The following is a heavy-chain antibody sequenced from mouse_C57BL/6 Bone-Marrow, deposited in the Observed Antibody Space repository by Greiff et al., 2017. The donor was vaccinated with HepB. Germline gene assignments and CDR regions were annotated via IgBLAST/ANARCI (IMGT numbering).Heavy chain of an antibody. V-gene: IGHV1-54*01. J-gene: IGHJ4*01. CDR2: INPGSGGT. D-gene: IGHD2-5*01. CDR3: ARAPDSNYDDYAMDY. Sequence: QVQLKESGAELVRPGTSVKVSCKASGYAFTYYLIEWVKQRPGQGLEWIGVINPGSGGTNYNEKFKGKATLTADKSSSTAYMQLSSLTSEDSAVYVCARAPDSNYDDYAMDYWGKGTSVTVSS. CDR1: GYAFTYYL.